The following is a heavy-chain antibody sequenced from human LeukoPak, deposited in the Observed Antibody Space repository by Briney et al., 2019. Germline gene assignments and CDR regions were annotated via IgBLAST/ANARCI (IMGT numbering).Heavy chain of an antibody. Sequence: ASVKVSCKASGYTFTSYDINWVRQATGQGLEWMGWMNPNSGNTGYAQKFQGRVTMTRSTSISTAYMEPSSLRSEDTAVYYCARAHDTMVRGVSGYWGQGTLVTVSS. V-gene: IGHV1-8*01. CDR3: ARAHDTMVRGVSGY. J-gene: IGHJ4*02. CDR1: GYTFTSYD. D-gene: IGHD3-10*01. CDR2: MNPNSGNT.